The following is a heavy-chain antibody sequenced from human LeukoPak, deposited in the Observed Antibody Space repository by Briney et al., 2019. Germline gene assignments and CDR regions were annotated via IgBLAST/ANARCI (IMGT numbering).Heavy chain of an antibody. Sequence: SETLPLTCTVSGGSISSSSYYWGWIRQPPGKGLEWIGSIYYSGSTYYNPSLKSRVTISVDTSKNQFSLKLSSVTAADTAVYYCARSLGPAVTPFDYWGQGTLVTVSS. CDR2: IYYSGST. D-gene: IGHD3-16*01. V-gene: IGHV4-39*01. CDR1: GGSISSSSYY. J-gene: IGHJ4*02. CDR3: ARSLGPAVTPFDY.